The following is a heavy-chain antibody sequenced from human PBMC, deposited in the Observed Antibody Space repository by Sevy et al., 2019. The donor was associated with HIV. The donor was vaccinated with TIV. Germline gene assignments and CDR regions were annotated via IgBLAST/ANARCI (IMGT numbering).Heavy chain of an antibody. J-gene: IGHJ6*02. CDR3: ARDRYYDASGYYYYYYGMDV. Sequence: GGSLRLSCAASGFTVSSNYMSWVRQAPGKGLEWVSVIYSGGSTYYADSVKGRFTISRDNAKNTLYLQMNPLRAEDTAVYFCARDRYYDASGYYYYYYGMDVWGQGTTVTVSS. D-gene: IGHD3-22*01. V-gene: IGHV3-53*01. CDR2: IYSGGST. CDR1: GFTVSSNY.